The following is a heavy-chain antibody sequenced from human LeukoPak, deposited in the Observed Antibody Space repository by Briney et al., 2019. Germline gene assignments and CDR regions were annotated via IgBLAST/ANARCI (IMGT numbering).Heavy chain of an antibody. CDR3: ATPRDGYNSGAFDI. CDR2: IYTSAIT. Sequence: SETLSLTCTVSGGSISSYYWSWIRQPPGKGLEGIGYIYTSAITNYPPSLKSRVTISVDTSKNQFSLKLRSVTAADTAVYYCATPRDGYNSGAFDIWGQGTMVTVSS. J-gene: IGHJ3*02. D-gene: IGHD5-24*01. CDR1: GGSISSYY. V-gene: IGHV4-4*09.